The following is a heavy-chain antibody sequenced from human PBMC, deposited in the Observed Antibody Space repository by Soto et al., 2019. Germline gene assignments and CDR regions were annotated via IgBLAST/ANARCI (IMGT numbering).Heavy chain of an antibody. D-gene: IGHD2-8*02. Sequence: SETLSLTCTVSGDSISSSSYYWGWIRQPPGKGLEWIGSIYYSGSTYYNPSLKSRVTISVDTSKNQFSLKLSSVTAADTAVYYCARQSPHFYDTGAQYFFDYWGQGMSVTVSS. CDR3: ARQSPHFYDTGAQYFFDY. CDR1: GDSISSSSYY. V-gene: IGHV4-39*01. J-gene: IGHJ4*02. CDR2: IYYSGST.